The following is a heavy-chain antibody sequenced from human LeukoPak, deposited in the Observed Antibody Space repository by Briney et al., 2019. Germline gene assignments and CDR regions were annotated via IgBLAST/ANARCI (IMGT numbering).Heavy chain of an antibody. J-gene: IGHJ4*02. Sequence: ASVKVSCKASGYTFTSYYMHWVRQAPGQGLEWMGWISAYNGNTNYAQKLQGRVTMTTDTSTSTAYMELRSLRSDDTAVYYCARHDYGDYLPSGYWGQGTLVTVSS. V-gene: IGHV1-18*04. CDR1: GYTFTSYY. CDR2: ISAYNGNT. D-gene: IGHD4-17*01. CDR3: ARHDYGDYLPSGY.